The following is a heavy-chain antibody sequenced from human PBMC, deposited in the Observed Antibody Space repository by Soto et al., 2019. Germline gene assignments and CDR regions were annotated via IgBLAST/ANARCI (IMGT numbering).Heavy chain of an antibody. CDR1: GFTFSSYA. Sequence: QVQLVESGGGVVQPGRSLRLSCAASGFTFSSYAMHWVRQAPGKGLEWVAVISYDGSNKYYADSVKGRFTISRDNSKNTLYLQMNSLGGEDTAVYLFARDSPPDYGDYADAFDIWGQGTMVTVSS. D-gene: IGHD4-17*01. CDR3: ARDSPPDYGDYADAFDI. CDR2: ISYDGSNK. V-gene: IGHV3-30-3*01. J-gene: IGHJ3*02.